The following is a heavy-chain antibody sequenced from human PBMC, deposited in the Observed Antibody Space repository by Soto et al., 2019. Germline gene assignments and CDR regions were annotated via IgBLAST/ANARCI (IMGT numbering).Heavy chain of an antibody. CDR3: AKAAFMITFGGVIVTIYYFDY. CDR2: ISGSGGST. Sequence: EVQLLESGGGLVQPGGSLRLSCAASGFTFSSYAMSWVRQAPGKGLEWVSAISGSGGSTYYADSVKGRFTISSDNSKNTLYLQMNSLRAEDTAVYYCAKAAFMITFGGVIVTIYYFDYWGQGTLVTVSS. D-gene: IGHD3-16*02. CDR1: GFTFSSYA. V-gene: IGHV3-23*01. J-gene: IGHJ4*02.